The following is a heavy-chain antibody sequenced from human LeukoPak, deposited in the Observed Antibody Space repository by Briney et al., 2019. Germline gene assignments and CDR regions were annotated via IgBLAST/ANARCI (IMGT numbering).Heavy chain of an antibody. J-gene: IGHJ6*02. D-gene: IGHD2/OR15-2a*01. CDR1: GFDFSINA. CDR3: ARVAAAYDTFSYHGMDV. Sequence: PGGSLRLSCAASGFDFSINAMHWVRQAPGKGLEWVSLISYDGSKKYYADSVKGRFTISRDNSKITLHLQMNSLRPEDAAVYYRARVAAAYDTFSYHGMDVWGQGTTVIVSS. V-gene: IGHV3-30-3*01. CDR2: ISYDGSKK.